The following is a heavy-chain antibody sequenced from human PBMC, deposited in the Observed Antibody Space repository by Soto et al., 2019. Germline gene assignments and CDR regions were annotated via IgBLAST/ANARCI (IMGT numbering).Heavy chain of an antibody. CDR2: IIPILGIA. D-gene: IGHD3-22*01. CDR1: GCTFSSYT. Sequence: SVKVSCKASGCTFSSYTISGVRQAPGQGLEWMGRIIPILGIANYAQKFQGRVTITADKSTSTAYMELSSLRSEDTAVYYCAREDRRFYYDSSGYPFDYWG. CDR3: AREDRRFYYDSSGYPFDY. J-gene: IGHJ4*01. V-gene: IGHV1-69*04.